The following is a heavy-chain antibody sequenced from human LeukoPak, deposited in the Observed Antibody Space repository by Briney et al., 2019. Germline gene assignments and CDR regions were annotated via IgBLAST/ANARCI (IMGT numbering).Heavy chain of an antibody. D-gene: IGHD3-16*01. Sequence: PGGSLRLSCAASGFTLSSFWMHWVRQAPGKGLEWVSRISSGGSSTNYADSVKGRFAISRDAAKNTLFLQINSLRAEDTAVYFCAAAGRGSLDYWGQGTLVTVSS. V-gene: IGHV3-74*01. J-gene: IGHJ4*02. CDR1: GFTLSSFW. CDR2: ISSGGSST. CDR3: AAAGRGSLDY.